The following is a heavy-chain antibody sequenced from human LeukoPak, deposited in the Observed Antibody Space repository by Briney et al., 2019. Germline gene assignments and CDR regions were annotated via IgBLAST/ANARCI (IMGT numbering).Heavy chain of an antibody. CDR3: VGEEYGTGSYYKSSD. CDR1: RGSISSSSFY. D-gene: IGHD3-10*01. J-gene: IGHJ4*02. Sequence: KPSEPLSLTCTVSRGSISSSSFYWGWIRQPPGKGLEWIGSMYYSGSTYYNSSLKSRVTISVDTSKKVFSLKLTSVTAADTAVYYCVGEEYGTGSYYKSSDWGQGTLVTVSS. V-gene: IGHV4-39*01. CDR2: MYYSGST.